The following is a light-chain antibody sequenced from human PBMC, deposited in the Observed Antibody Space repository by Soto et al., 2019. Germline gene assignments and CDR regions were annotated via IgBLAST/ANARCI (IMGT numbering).Light chain of an antibody. CDR2: GNT. Sequence: QSVLTQPPSMSGAPGQRVTISCTGSSSNIRAGYDVHWYQLLPGTAPKLLTYGNTNRPSGVPDRFSGSKSGTSASLAITGLWAEDAADSGYQSHYSRLTRLVVGGGTKVAVL. CDR1: SSNIRAGYD. J-gene: IGLJ3*02. CDR3: QSHYSRLTRLV. V-gene: IGLV1-40*01.